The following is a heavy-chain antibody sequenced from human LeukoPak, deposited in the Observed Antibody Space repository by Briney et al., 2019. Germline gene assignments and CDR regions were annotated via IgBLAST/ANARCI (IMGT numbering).Heavy chain of an antibody. J-gene: IGHJ6*04. CDR2: IYYSGST. Sequence: SETLSLTCSVSGGSVSTGSYYWSWIRQPPGKGLEWIGYIYYSGSTNSNPSLKSRATISVDTSKNQFSLKLSSVTAADTAVYYCARDLGGVATYYGMDVWGKGTTVTVSS. V-gene: IGHV4-61*01. CDR3: ARDLGGVATYYGMDV. CDR1: GGSVSTGSYY. D-gene: IGHD5-12*01.